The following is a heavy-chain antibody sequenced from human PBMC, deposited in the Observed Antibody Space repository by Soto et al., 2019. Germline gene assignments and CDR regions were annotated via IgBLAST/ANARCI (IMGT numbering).Heavy chain of an antibody. CDR1: GCSISSSSYY. V-gene: IGHV4-39*01. D-gene: IGHD6-19*01. Sequence: PSETLSLTCTVSGCSISSSSYYWGWIRQPPGKGLEWIGSIYYSGSTYYNPSLKSRVTISVDTSKNQFSLKLSSVTAADTAVYYCARHGSKGYSSGWYVDYWGQGTLVTVSS. CDR2: IYYSGST. CDR3: ARHGSKGYSSGWYVDY. J-gene: IGHJ4*02.